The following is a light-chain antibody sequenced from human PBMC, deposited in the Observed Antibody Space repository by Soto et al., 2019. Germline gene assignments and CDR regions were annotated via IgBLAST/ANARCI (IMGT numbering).Light chain of an antibody. Sequence: EIVLTQSPATLSLSPGERATLSCRASQSIRKSLAWYQQKPGQAPRLLIYDASNTATGIPARSSGSGSGTDFNLTISSLEPEDFAVYYCQQRGEWPPGATFGQGTRLEIK. CDR2: DAS. CDR3: QQRGEWPPGAT. CDR1: QSIRKS. V-gene: IGKV3-11*01. J-gene: IGKJ5*01.